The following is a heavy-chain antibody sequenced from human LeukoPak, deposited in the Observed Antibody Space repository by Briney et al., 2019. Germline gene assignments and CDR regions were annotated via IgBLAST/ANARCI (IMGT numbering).Heavy chain of an antibody. D-gene: IGHD3-3*01. J-gene: IGHJ4*02. V-gene: IGHV3-66*01. CDR3: AKKPGDFWSGFDFDY. Sequence: PGGSLRLSCAASGFTVSSNYMSWVRQAPGKGLEWVSVIYNGGSTYYADSVKGRFTISRDNSKNTLYLQMNSLRAEDTAVYYCAKKPGDFWSGFDFDYWGQGTLVTVSS. CDR1: GFTVSSNY. CDR2: IYNGGST.